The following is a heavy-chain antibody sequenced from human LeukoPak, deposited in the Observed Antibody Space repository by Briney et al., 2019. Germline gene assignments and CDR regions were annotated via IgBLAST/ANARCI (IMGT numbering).Heavy chain of an antibody. CDR1: GFTITDYA. CDR3: VANYYDSSGYYYTDY. Sequence: GGSLRLSCAASGFTITDYAIHWVRQAPGKGLEWVAVMSYDGNNKDYADSVRGRFTISRDNSKNSLYLQMDSLRAEDTAVYYCVANYYDSSGYYYTDYWGQGALVTVSS. D-gene: IGHD3-22*01. J-gene: IGHJ4*02. CDR2: MSYDGNNK. V-gene: IGHV3-30-3*01.